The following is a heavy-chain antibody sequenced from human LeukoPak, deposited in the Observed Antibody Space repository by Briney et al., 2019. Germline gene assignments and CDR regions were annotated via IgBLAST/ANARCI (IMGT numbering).Heavy chain of an antibody. CDR3: ARRYGSGSFPRGDFDY. CDR1: GYSFTSYW. Sequence: GESLKISYKGSGYSFTSYWIGWVRQMPGKGLEWMGIIYPGDSDTRYSPSFQGQVTISADKSISTAYLQWSSLKASDTAMYYCARRYGSGSFPRGDFDYWGQGTLVTVSS. V-gene: IGHV5-51*01. J-gene: IGHJ4*02. CDR2: IYPGDSDT. D-gene: IGHD3-10*01.